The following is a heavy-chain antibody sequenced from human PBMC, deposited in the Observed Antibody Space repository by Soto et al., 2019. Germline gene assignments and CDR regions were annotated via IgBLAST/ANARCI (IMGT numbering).Heavy chain of an antibody. J-gene: IGHJ4*02. CDR3: ARIRLLPQYFDY. CDR1: GGSIRSSNW. Sequence: SETLSLTCAVSGGSIRSSNWWSWVRQPPGKGLEWIGEIYHSGSTNYNSSLKSRVTISVDRSKNQFSLKLSSVTAADTAVYYCARIRLLPQYFDYWGQGTLVTVSS. V-gene: IGHV4-4*02. D-gene: IGHD3-22*01. CDR2: IYHSGST.